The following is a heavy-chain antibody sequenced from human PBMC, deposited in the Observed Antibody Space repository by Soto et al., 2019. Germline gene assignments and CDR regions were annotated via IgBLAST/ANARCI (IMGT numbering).Heavy chain of an antibody. CDR1: GGSIIRSC. D-gene: IGHD4-17*01. Sequence: PSEALSLTSNVSGGSIIRSCWSWFLQPPWKGLEWLGYVYNSGSTKYNPSLKSRITISVDTSENHVSLRLSSVTSADTAVYYCARTPVTTFQSADADARPSVWFDPWGQGTLVTVSS. V-gene: IGHV4-4*08. CDR2: VYNSGST. CDR3: ARTPVTTFQSADADARPSVWFDP. J-gene: IGHJ5*02.